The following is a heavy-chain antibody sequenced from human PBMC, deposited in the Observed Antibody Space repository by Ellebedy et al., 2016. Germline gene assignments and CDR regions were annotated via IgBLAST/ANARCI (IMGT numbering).Heavy chain of an antibody. CDR1: GGSISSSSSY. Sequence: GSLRLSXTVSGGSISSSSSYWGWIRQPPGKGLEWIGSIYYSGSTYYNPSLKSRVTISVDTSKNQFSLKLSSVTAADTAVYYCASEYYDFWSGDPSPYFDYWGQGTLVTVSS. D-gene: IGHD3-3*01. V-gene: IGHV4-39*01. J-gene: IGHJ4*02. CDR3: ASEYYDFWSGDPSPYFDY. CDR2: IYYSGST.